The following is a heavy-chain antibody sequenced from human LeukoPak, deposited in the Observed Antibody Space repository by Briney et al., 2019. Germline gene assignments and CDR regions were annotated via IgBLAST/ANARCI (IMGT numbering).Heavy chain of an antibody. J-gene: IGHJ5*02. Sequence: GGSLRLSCAATGFTFSNFAMHWVRQAPGEGLEWVAVVSYDGSYKYYADSVKGRFTISRDNSKNTLYLQMNSLRAEDTAVYYCAKDQRRAYYYDSSGYYPWGQGTLVTVSS. CDR1: GFTFSNFA. CDR2: VSYDGSYK. D-gene: IGHD3-22*01. V-gene: IGHV3-30*04. CDR3: AKDQRRAYYYDSSGYYP.